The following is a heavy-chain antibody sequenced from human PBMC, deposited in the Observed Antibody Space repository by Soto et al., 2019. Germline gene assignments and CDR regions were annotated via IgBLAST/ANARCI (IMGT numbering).Heavy chain of an antibody. V-gene: IGHV3-30*18. D-gene: IGHD3-22*01. CDR1: GFTFSSYV. CDR2: ISWDGSNR. Sequence: PGGSRRRSWRASGFTFSSYVIHWVCQAPSKGLGWVAGISWDGSNRYYADSVKGRFTISRDKSKNTLYLQMNSLRAEDMAAYYGANPDDSCDSRAWFDYWGRGTMVTVSS. J-gene: IGHJ4*02. CDR3: ANPDDSCDSRAWFDY.